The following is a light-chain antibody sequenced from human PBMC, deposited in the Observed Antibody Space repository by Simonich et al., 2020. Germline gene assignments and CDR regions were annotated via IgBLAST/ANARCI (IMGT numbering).Light chain of an antibody. CDR2: EYN. J-gene: IGLJ3*02. Sequence: NFMLTQPHSVSESPGKTVTISCTRSSGSIASNYVQWYQQRPGSAPNTVIYEYNQRPSGGPDRLSGAIDSSSNSASLTISGLKTEDEADYYCQSYDSSNWVFGGGTTLTVL. CDR3: QSYDSSNWV. CDR1: SGSIASNY. V-gene: IGLV6-57*03.